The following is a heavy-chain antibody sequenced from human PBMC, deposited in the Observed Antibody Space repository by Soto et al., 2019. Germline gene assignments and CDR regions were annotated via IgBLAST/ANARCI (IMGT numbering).Heavy chain of an antibody. CDR1: GFSLSTSGVG. Sequence: QITLKESGPTLVKPTQNLTLPCTFSGFSLSTSGVGVGWIRQPPGKALEWLALIYWDDDKRYSPSLKSRLTITKDTSKNQVVLTMTNMDPVDTATYSCAHSFEDSSGYYYDYWGQVTLVTVSS. V-gene: IGHV2-5*02. CDR3: AHSFEDSSGYYYDY. CDR2: IYWDDDK. J-gene: IGHJ4*02. D-gene: IGHD3-22*01.